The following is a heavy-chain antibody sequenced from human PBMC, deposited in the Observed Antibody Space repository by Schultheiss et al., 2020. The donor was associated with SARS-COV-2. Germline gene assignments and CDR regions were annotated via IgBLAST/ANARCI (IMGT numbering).Heavy chain of an antibody. CDR1: GFTFSSYW. V-gene: IGHV3-23*01. D-gene: IGHD5-18*01. CDR2: ISGSGGST. Sequence: GGSLRLSCAASGFTFSSYWMHWVRQAPGKGLEWVSAISGSGGSTYYADSVKGRFTISRDNSKNTLYLQMNSLRAEDTAVYYCAKDGSDTAMVMGYYYYYMDVWGKGTTVTVSS. J-gene: IGHJ6*03. CDR3: AKDGSDTAMVMGYYYYYMDV.